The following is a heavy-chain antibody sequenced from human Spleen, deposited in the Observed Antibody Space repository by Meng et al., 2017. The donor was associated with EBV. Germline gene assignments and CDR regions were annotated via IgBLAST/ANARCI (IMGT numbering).Heavy chain of an antibody. CDR3: ARGGYLAYDPFDS. V-gene: IGHV4-4*02. J-gene: IGHJ4*02. Sequence: HVQLQESGSGLGPPSGTLSLTCAVSGDYINSSNWWSWVRPSPGKGLDWIAEIYHSGSTNFNPSRKSRVTISVDKSKNKFSLKLNSVTAADTAIYYCARGGYLAYDPFDSWGQGTLVTVSS. D-gene: IGHD5-12*01. CDR2: IYHSGST. CDR1: GDYINSSNW.